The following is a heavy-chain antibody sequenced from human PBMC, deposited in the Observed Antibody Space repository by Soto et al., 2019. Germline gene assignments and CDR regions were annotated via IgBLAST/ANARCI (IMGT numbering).Heavy chain of an antibody. CDR1: GFTFDDYA. CDR2: VSWNSGSK. J-gene: IGHJ6*02. CDR3: AKDSTSMPTYGVDV. D-gene: IGHD5-18*01. V-gene: IGHV3-9*01. Sequence: EVPLVESGGGLVQPGRSLRLSCAGSGFTFDDYAMHWVRQAPGKGLDWVSGVSWNSGSKGYADSVKGRFTISRDNAKNSLYLQINSLRPEDTAVYYCAKDSTSMPTYGVDVWGQGTTVTVSS.